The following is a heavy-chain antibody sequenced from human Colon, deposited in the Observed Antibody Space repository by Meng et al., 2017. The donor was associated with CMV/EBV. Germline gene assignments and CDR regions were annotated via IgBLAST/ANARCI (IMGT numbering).Heavy chain of an antibody. Sequence: QFQLVQSGAEVKKPGASVKVSCKTSGYTFTNFGISWVRQAPGQGLEWMAYISPYNGDTNYAQRFQGRVALITDTSTSTVYMELGSLTSDDTAMYYCARELARGGYWGQGTLVTVSS. CDR1: GYTFTNFG. J-gene: IGHJ4*02. V-gene: IGHV1-18*01. CDR2: ISPYNGDT. CDR3: ARELARGGY.